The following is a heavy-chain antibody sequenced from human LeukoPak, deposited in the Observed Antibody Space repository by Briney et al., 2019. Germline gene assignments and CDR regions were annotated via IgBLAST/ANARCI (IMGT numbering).Heavy chain of an antibody. CDR3: ARDRPNYYGSNGHYYQRNGDH. D-gene: IGHD3-22*01. CDR1: EFSFSIYA. V-gene: IGHV3-23*01. J-gene: IGHJ5*02. CDR2: ITSSGEST. Sequence: GGSLRLSCAASEFSFSIYAMSWVRQAPGKGLEWVSSITSSGESTYYAGSVKGRFTISRDNSKNTVYLQMNSLRAEDTAVYYCARDRPNYYGSNGHYYQRNGDHWGQGTLATVSS.